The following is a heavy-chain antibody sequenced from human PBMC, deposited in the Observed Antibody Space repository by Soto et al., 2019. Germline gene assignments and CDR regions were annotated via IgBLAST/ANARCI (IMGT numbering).Heavy chain of an antibody. CDR2: INWNGGDT. J-gene: IGHJ4*02. CDR3: ARAKTGYRSGWPSY. D-gene: IGHD6-19*01. Sequence: EVQLVESGGGVVRPGGSLRLSCAASGFTFDDYGMSWVRQAPGKGLEWISAINWNGGDTDYADSVEGRFNISRDNAKNSLYLQMNSLRVEDTALYYCARAKTGYRSGWPSYWGQGTLVTVSS. V-gene: IGHV3-20*04. CDR1: GFTFDDYG.